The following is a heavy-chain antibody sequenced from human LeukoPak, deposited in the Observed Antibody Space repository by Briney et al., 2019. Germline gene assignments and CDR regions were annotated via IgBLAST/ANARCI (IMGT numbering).Heavy chain of an antibody. V-gene: IGHV1-18*01. CDR1: GYTFTSYG. D-gene: IGHD2-2*01. J-gene: IGHJ4*02. CDR2: ISAYNGNT. CDR3: ARGPRYCSSTSCRYYFDY. Sequence: ASVKVSCKASGYTFTSYGISWVRQAPGQGLEWMGWISAYNGNTNYAQKFQGRVTMTRNTSISTAYMELSSLRSEDTAVYYCARGPRYCSSTSCRYYFDYWGQGTLVTVSS.